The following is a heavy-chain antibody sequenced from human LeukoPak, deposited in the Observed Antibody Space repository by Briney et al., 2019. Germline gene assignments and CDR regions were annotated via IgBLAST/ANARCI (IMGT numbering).Heavy chain of an antibody. Sequence: HPGGSLRLSCAASGFTFSDYGMHWVRQAPGKGLEWVAFTRYDGSNKYYADSVKGRFTISRDNSKNMLYLQMNSLRAEDTAVYYCARERYQKITIFGVVIPRLGAFDIWGQGTMVTVSS. V-gene: IGHV3-30*02. CDR2: TRYDGSNK. CDR3: ARERYQKITIFGVVIPRLGAFDI. CDR1: GFTFSDYG. J-gene: IGHJ3*02. D-gene: IGHD3-3*01.